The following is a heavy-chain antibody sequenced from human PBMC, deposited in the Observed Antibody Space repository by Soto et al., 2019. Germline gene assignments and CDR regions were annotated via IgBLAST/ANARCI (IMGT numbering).Heavy chain of an antibody. V-gene: IGHV4-39*01. CDR2: IYYSGST. Sequence: QLQLQESGPGLVKPSETLSLTCTVSGGSISSSSYYWGWIRQPPGKGLEWIGSIYYSGSTYYNPSLKSRVTISVDTSKNQFSLKLSSVTAADTAVYYCARLDLDPVDFDYWGQGTLVTVSS. CDR1: GGSISSSSYY. J-gene: IGHJ4*02. CDR3: ARLDLDPVDFDY.